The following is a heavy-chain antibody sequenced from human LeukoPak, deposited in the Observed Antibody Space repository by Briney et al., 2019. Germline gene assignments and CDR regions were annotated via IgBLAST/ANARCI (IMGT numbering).Heavy chain of an antibody. Sequence: SETLSLTCTVSGGSISSYYWSWIRQPPGKGLEWIGYIYYSGSTNYNPSLKSRVTISVDTSKNQFSLKLSSVTAADTAVYYCARHDYGDYDELNYYMDVWGKGTTVTVSS. CDR1: GGSISSYY. CDR3: ARHDYGDYDELNYYMDV. CDR2: IYYSGST. D-gene: IGHD4-17*01. V-gene: IGHV4-59*01. J-gene: IGHJ6*03.